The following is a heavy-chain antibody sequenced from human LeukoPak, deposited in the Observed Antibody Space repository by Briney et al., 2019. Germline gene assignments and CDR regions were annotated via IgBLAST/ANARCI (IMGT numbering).Heavy chain of an antibody. J-gene: IGHJ4*02. CDR2: FYYSGST. V-gene: IGHV4-59*01. CDR3: ARGWGYLDY. CDR1: GGSISSYY. Sequence: KPSESLSLTCTVSGGSISSYYWSWIRQPPGKGLEWINYFYYSGSTDYNSSLKSRVTISVDTSKNHLSLKLSSVTAADTAVYYCARGWGYLDYWGQGTLVTVSS. D-gene: IGHD2-15*01.